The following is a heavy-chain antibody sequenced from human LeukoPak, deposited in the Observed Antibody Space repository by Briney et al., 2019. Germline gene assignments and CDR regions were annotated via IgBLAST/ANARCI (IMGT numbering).Heavy chain of an antibody. Sequence: SGTLSLTCTVSGGSISSGYYYWSWIRQHPEKGLEWIGYISYSGSTNYNPSLKSRVTISVDTSKIQFSLKLNSVTAADTAVYYCARDSYDSSGYTQYWGQGTLVTVSS. CDR3: ARDSYDSSGYTQY. D-gene: IGHD3-22*01. CDR2: ISYSGST. V-gene: IGHV4-31*03. J-gene: IGHJ4*02. CDR1: GGSISSGYYY.